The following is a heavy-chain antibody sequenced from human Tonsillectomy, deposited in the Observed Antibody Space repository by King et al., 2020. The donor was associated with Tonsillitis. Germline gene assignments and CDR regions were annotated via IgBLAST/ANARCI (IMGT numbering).Heavy chain of an antibody. CDR2: ISRDGGST. J-gene: IGHJ5*02. CDR1: GFRFDEYA. Sequence: QLVQSGGGVVQPGGSLRLSCGASGFRFDEYAMHWVRQGPGMRLEWVSLISRDGGSTYYADSVKGRFTISRDNSKNSLYLQMNSLRAEDSALYYCAKEHTSSPNWLDPWGQGTLVTVSS. D-gene: IGHD2-2*01. CDR3: AKEHTSSPNWLDP. V-gene: IGHV3-43*02.